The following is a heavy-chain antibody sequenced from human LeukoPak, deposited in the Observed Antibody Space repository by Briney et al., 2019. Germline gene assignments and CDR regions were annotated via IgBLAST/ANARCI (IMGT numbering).Heavy chain of an antibody. CDR2: IRYDGGNK. CDR3: TKNKHFDHRDSGSWAD. V-gene: IGHV3-30*02. J-gene: IGHJ4*02. CDR1: GFTFSNYG. D-gene: IGHD3-10*01. Sequence: GGSLRLSCAASGFTFSNYGMHWVRQAPGKGLEWVAFIRYDGGNKYYADSVKGRFTISRDTSKNTLYLQMNNLRVEDTAVYYCTKNKHFDHRDSGSWADWGQGTPVTVSS.